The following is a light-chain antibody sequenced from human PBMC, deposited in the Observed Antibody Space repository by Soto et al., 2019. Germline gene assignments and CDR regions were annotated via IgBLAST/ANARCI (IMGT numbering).Light chain of an antibody. CDR2: DVS. J-gene: IGKJ1*01. CDR3: QQYIYWPRT. Sequence: ETVMTQSSATLSVSPGERATLSCRASQGVTSSLAWYQQTPGQAPRLLIYDVSTRATGIPARFSGSGSGTEFTLTISSLQSEDFAVYYCQQYIYWPRTFGQGTRVEI. V-gene: IGKV3-15*01. CDR1: QGVTSS.